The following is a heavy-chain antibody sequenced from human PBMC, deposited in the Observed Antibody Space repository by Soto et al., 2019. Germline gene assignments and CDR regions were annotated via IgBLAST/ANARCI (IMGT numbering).Heavy chain of an antibody. J-gene: IGHJ6*02. Sequence: GASVKVSCKASGYSFTGYFTQWVRQAPGQGLEWMGWINLNSGGTNYAQKFQGRVTMTRDTSISTAYMELSRLRSDDTAVYYCARRGDTAMVYHGMDVWGQGTTVTVSS. V-gene: IGHV1-2*02. D-gene: IGHD5-18*01. CDR2: INLNSGGT. CDR1: GYSFTGYF. CDR3: ARRGDTAMVYHGMDV.